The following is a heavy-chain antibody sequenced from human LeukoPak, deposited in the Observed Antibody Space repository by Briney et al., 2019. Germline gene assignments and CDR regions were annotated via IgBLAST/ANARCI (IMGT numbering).Heavy chain of an antibody. CDR1: DYSISSGYY. J-gene: IGHJ4*02. CDR2: IFQSGHT. D-gene: IGHD2-15*01. V-gene: IGHV4-38-2*02. CDR3: ARDTRAAQGFDY. Sequence: SETLSLTCTVSDYSISSGYYWGWIRQPPGKGLEWTGSIFQSGHTYYSPSLKSRVTISVDTSNNRFSLSLSAVTAADTAIYYCARDTRAAQGFDYWGQGILVTVSS.